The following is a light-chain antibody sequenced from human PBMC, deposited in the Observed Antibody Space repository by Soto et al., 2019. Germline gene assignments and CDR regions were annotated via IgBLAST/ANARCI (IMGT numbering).Light chain of an antibody. V-gene: IGLV2-8*01. CDR1: SSDVGDYNY. CDR3: SSYAGSATVV. CDR2: EVT. J-gene: IGLJ2*01. Sequence: QAAVTQPPSASGSPGQSVTISCTGTSSDVGDYNYVSWYQQHPGKAPKLLIFEVTKRPSGVPDRFSGSKSGNTASLTVSGLQADDEADYYCSSYAGSATVVFGGGTKVTVL.